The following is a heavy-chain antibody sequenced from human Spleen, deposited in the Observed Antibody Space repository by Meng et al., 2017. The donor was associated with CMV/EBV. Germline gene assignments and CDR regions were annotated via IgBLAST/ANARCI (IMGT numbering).Heavy chain of an antibody. D-gene: IGHD3-22*01. CDR3: ARGSNRDDSSDFDH. V-gene: IGHV3-15*04. Sequence: GFSFSSYAVSWVRHAPGKGLEWVGRIVSKTDGGTTEYAAPVKGRFTISRDDSKTTLYLHMNSLKTEDTAVYYCARGSNRDDSSDFDHWGQGTLVTVSS. CDR1: GFSFSSYA. CDR2: IVSKTDGGTT. J-gene: IGHJ4*01.